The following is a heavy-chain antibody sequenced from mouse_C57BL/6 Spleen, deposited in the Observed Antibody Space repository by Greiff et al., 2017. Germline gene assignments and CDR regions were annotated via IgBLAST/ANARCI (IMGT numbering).Heavy chain of an antibody. J-gene: IGHJ2*01. D-gene: IGHD1-1*01. CDR3: TRRVLFTTVVATNFDY. V-gene: IGHV1-15*01. CDR2: IDPETGGT. Sequence: QVQLQQSGAELVRPGASVTLSCKASGYTFTDYEMHWVKQTPVHGLEWIGAIDPETGGTAYNQKFKGKAILTADKSSSTAYMELRSLTSEDSAVYYCTRRVLFTTVVATNFDYWGQGTTLTVSS. CDR1: GYTFTDYE.